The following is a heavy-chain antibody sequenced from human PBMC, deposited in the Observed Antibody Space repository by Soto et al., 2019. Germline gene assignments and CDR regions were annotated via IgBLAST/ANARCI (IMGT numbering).Heavy chain of an antibody. CDR1: GITFSSYA. CDR3: TKKLPGKYPFDL. J-gene: IGHJ1*01. Sequence: VGSLRLSCAASGITFSSYALAWVRQAPGMGLEWVSVVGTRGDTHYADAVKGRFTITRDNYKNTMYLQMNSLRADDTALYYCTKKLPGKYPFDLWGQGTLVTVSS. CDR2: VGTRGDT. D-gene: IGHD3-9*01. V-gene: IGHV3-23*01.